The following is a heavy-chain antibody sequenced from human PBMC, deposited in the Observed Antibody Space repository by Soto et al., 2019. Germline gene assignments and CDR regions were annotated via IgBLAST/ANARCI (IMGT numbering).Heavy chain of an antibody. CDR2: ISGSDGKT. CDR1: GFSFGSYA. J-gene: IGHJ4*02. CDR3: ARWSYLDY. V-gene: IGHV3-23*01. Sequence: GGSLRLSCAASGFSFGSYALTWVRQAPGKGLEWVSTISGSDGKTFYADSVKGRFSISRDTSQSTLYLQMNSLRADDTAMYYCARWSYLDYWGQGTRVTVSS. D-gene: IGHD3-3*01.